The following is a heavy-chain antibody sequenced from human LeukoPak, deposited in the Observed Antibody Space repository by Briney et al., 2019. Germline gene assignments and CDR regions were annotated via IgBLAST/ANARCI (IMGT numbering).Heavy chain of an antibody. J-gene: IGHJ4*02. Sequence: SGPTLVKPTQTLTLTCTFSGFSLSTTGVAVGWIRQPPGKALERLTLIYWDDDKTYSPSLKSRLTVTKDTSRNQVVLTVTNMDPVDTATYYCAHKSVAGVFTYWGQGTLVTVSS. V-gene: IGHV2-5*02. D-gene: IGHD6-19*01. CDR3: AHKSVAGVFTY. CDR1: GFSLSTTGVA. CDR2: IYWDDDK.